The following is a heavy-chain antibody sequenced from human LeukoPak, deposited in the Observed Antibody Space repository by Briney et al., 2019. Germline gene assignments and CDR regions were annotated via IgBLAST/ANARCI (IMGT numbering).Heavy chain of an antibody. CDR3: ARSRGYSYGPVAIVATTNYYFDY. D-gene: IGHD5-12*01. Sequence: ASVKVSCKASGYTFTSYYMHWVRQAPGQGLEWMGWINPNSGGTTYAQKFQGRVTMTRDTSISTAYMELSRLRSDDTAVYYCARSRGYSYGPVAIVATTNYYFDYWGQGTLVTVSS. V-gene: IGHV1-2*02. CDR2: INPNSGGT. CDR1: GYTFTSYY. J-gene: IGHJ4*02.